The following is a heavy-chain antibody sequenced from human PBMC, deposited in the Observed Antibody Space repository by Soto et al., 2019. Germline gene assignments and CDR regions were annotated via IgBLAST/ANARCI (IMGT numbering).Heavy chain of an antibody. CDR3: ATSDSWPQLGTGIDY. Sequence: QVQLVESGGGVVQPGRSLRLSCAASGFTFSSYAMHWVRQAPGKGLEWEAVISYDGSNKYYAESVKGRFTISRDNSKNKLYLQMDCLRAEDTAVYYCATSDSWPQLGTGIDYWGQGTLVTVSS. J-gene: IGHJ4*02. CDR1: GFTFSSYA. CDR2: ISYDGSNK. D-gene: IGHD6-13*01. V-gene: IGHV3-30-3*01.